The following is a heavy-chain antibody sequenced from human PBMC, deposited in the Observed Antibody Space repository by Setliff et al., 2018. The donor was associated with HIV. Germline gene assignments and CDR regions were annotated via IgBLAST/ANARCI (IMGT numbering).Heavy chain of an antibody. Sequence: SETLSLTCIVSNNSITNGYYWAWIRQPPGQGLECVGSINHGGRTYYSPSLESRVSISVDTSKNQFSLHFQSVTAADTAIYFFSRLGNFSYNSYAFVAFDCWGHGVLVTVSS. D-gene: IGHD2-2*01. J-gene: IGHJ4*01. CDR1: NNSITNGYY. CDR3: SRLGNFSYNSYAFVAFDC. CDR2: INHGGRT. V-gene: IGHV4-38-2*02.